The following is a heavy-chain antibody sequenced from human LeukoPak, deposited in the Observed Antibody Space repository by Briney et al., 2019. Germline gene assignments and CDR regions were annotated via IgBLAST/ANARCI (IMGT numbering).Heavy chain of an antibody. V-gene: IGHV3-48*04. CDR3: ARVGRSGYTMDY. CDR1: GFAFSTYS. J-gene: IGHJ4*02. D-gene: IGHD5-12*01. CDR2: ISSSSSTI. Sequence: GGSLRLSCAASGFAFSTYSIDWVRQAPGKGLEWLSYISSSSSTIYYADSVKGRFTVSRDNAENLVYLQMNSLGAEDTAVYYCARVGRSGYTMDYWGQGTLVTVAS.